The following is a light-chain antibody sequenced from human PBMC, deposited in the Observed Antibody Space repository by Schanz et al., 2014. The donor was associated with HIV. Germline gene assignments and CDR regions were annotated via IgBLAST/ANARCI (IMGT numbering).Light chain of an antibody. CDR3: HQYNDWPPGT. V-gene: IGKV3-15*01. J-gene: IGKJ2*02. CDR1: QSVGGSQ. CDR2: GSS. Sequence: EIVLTQSPGRLSLSPGERATLSCRASQSVGGSQLAWFQLKRGQPPRLLIYGSSTRATGIPARFGGTGSGTEFTLTISSLQSEDVAVYYCHQYNDWPPGTFGQGTKLEIK.